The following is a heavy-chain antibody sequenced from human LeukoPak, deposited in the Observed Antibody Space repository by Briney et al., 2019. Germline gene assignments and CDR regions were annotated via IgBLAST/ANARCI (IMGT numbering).Heavy chain of an antibody. CDR2: IYYSGST. D-gene: IGHD6-19*01. V-gene: IGHV4-59*01. J-gene: IGHJ3*02. Sequence: SETLSLTCAVYSGSFSGYYWSWIRQPPGKGLEWIGYIYYSGSTIYNPSLKSRVTISVDTSKNQFSLKLSSVTAADTAVYYCARDRYSSGWYNAFDIWGQGTMVTVSS. CDR3: ARDRYSSGWYNAFDI. CDR1: SGSFSGYY.